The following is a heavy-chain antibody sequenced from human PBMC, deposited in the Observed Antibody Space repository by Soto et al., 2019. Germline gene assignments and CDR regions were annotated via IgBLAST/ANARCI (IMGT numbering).Heavy chain of an antibody. V-gene: IGHV5-51*01. CDR1: GYTFTIYW. J-gene: IGHJ6*02. CDR2: IYPSDSDT. Sequence: PXESLKVSCQFSGYTFTIYWVGLVLQMPGKGLEWMGIIYPSDSDTRYSPSFQGQVTISADQSINTAYLQWDSLKASDTAIYYCAGPYCSAGSCQPGMDVCGQGTTVTVSS. CDR3: AGPYCSAGSCQPGMDV. D-gene: IGHD2-15*01.